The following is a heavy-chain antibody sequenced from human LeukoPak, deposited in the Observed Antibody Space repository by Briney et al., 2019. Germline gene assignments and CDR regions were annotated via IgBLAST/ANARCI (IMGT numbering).Heavy chain of an antibody. D-gene: IGHD5-12*01. CDR2: ISYDGSNK. CDR3: AKDWAVATIMMPLHY. V-gene: IGHV3-30*18. J-gene: IGHJ4*02. CDR1: GFTFSSYG. Sequence: PGGSLRLSCAASGFTFSSYGMHWVRQAPGKGLEWVAVISYDGSNKYYADSVKGRFTISRDNSKNTLYLQMNSLRAEDTAVYYCAKDWAVATIMMPLHYWGQGTLVTVSS.